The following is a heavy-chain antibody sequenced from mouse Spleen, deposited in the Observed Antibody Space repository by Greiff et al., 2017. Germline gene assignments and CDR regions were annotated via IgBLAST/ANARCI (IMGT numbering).Heavy chain of an antibody. CDR3: AKHGGYYYGSSYVDWYFDV. CDR2: IWGGGST. D-gene: IGHD1-1*01. V-gene: IGHV2-9*01. Sequence: QVQLQQSGPGLVAPSQSLSITCTVSGFSSTSYGVDWVRQPPGKGLEWLGVIWGGGSTNYNSALMSRLSISKDNSKSQVFLKMNSLQTDDTAMYYCAKHGGYYYGSSYVDWYFDVWGAGTTVTVSS. J-gene: IGHJ1*01. CDR1: GFSSTSYG.